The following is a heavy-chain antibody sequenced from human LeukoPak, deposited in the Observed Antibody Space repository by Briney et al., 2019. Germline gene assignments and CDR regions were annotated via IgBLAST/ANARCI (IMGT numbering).Heavy chain of an antibody. CDR1: GFTFSSYE. D-gene: IGHD3-3*01. V-gene: IGHV3-48*03. Sequence: GGSLRLSCAASGFTFSSYEMNWVRQAPGKGLEWVSYISSSGSTIYYADSVKGRFTISRDNSKNTLYLQMGSLRAEDMAVYYCARGGGNPYYDFFMVVGEWYMDVWGKGTTVTVSS. J-gene: IGHJ6*03. CDR3: ARGGGNPYYDFFMVVGEWYMDV. CDR2: ISSSGSTI.